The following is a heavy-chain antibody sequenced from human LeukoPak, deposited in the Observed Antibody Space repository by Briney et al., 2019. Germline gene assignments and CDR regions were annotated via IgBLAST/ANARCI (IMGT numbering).Heavy chain of an antibody. J-gene: IGHJ5*02. V-gene: IGHV3-74*01. CDR3: ARDLGQYYDTSDNWFDP. CDR1: GFTFSNYW. CDR2: INSDGINT. Sequence: GGSLRLSCAASGFTFSNYWMHWVRQAPGKGLVWVSRINSDGINTSYADSVRGRFTISRDNAKNTLNLQMNSLRAEDTAVYYCARDLGQYYDTSDNWFDPWGQGTLVAVSS. D-gene: IGHD3-22*01.